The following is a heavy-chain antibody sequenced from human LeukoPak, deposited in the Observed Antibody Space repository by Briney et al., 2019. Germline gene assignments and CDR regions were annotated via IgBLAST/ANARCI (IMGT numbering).Heavy chain of an antibody. CDR2: IRGSDGRT. V-gene: IGHV3-23*01. CDR1: AFTFSTYS. D-gene: IGHD1-26*01. CDR3: AKGGALVWSGSYY. J-gene: IGHJ4*02. Sequence: GGSLRPSWPPSAFTFSTYSMSWARQPPGKGLEWVSTIRGSDGRTYYADSVKGRFTISKDNSKNTLYPQMNSLKAEDTAVYYCAKGGALVWSGSYYWGQGTLVTVSS.